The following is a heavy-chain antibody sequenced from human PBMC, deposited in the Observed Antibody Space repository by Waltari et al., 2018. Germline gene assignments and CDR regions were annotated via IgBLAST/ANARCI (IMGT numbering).Heavy chain of an antibody. CDR3: XRDRGSYSYFDX. CDR2: IXSIGNXI. J-gene: IGHJ2*01. V-gene: IGHV3-21*01. Sequence: VQLVEXGGGXVTLGGSLRLPCTASGFHFSGYSMNWVRQAPGKGLEXVSSIXSIGNXIYYGDSGKGXFTISRDNAKNSVFLQMXSLRAEDTXVXYCXRDRGSYSYFDXWGRGTLVTVSS. D-gene: IGHD3-16*01. CDR1: GFHFSGYS.